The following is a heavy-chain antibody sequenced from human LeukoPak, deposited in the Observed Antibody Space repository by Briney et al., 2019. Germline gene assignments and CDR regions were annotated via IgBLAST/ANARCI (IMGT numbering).Heavy chain of an antibody. Sequence: GGSLRLSCAASGFTFSDYYMSWIRQAPGKGLEWVSYISSSGSTIYYADSVKGRFTISRDNAKNSLYLQMNSLRAEDTAVYYCARDRVAELYDFPDYYYMDVWGKGTTVTVSS. CDR3: ARDRVAELYDFPDYYYMDV. CDR2: ISSSGSTI. D-gene: IGHD3-3*01. CDR1: GFTFSDYY. J-gene: IGHJ6*03. V-gene: IGHV3-11*04.